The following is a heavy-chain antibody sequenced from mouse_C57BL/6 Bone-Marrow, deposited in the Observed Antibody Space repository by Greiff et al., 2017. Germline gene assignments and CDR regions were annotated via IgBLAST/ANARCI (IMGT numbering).Heavy chain of an antibody. CDR2: FHPYNDDT. J-gene: IGHJ1*03. V-gene: IGHV1-47*01. CDR3: ARNYCGSSGDWYFDV. D-gene: IGHD1-1*01. Sequence: QVQLKQSGAELVKPGASVKMSCKASGYTFTTYPIEWMKQNHGKSLEWIGNFHPYNDDTKYNEKFKGKATLTVEKSSSTVYLELSRLTSDDSAVYYCARNYCGSSGDWYFDVWGTGTTVTVSS. CDR1: GYTFTTYP.